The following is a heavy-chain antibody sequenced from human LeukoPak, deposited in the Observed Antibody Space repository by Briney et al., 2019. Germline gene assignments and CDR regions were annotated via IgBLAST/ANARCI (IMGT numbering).Heavy chain of an antibody. D-gene: IGHD2-2*01. CDR3: ARANQLLGPFDY. J-gene: IGHJ4*02. Sequence: GGSLRLSCAASGFTFSSYAMSWVRQAPGKGLEWVSAISGSGGSTYYADSVKGRFTISRDNAKNSLYLQMNSLRAEDTAVYYCARANQLLGPFDYWGQGTLVTVSS. V-gene: IGHV3-23*01. CDR1: GFTFSSYA. CDR2: ISGSGGST.